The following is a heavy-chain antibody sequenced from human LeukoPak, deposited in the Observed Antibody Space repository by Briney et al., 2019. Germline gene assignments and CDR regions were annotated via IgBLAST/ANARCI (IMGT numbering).Heavy chain of an antibody. CDR1: GGSFSGYY. D-gene: IGHD3-16*02. CDR3: ARDLYDYVWGSYRYLDY. Sequence: PSETLSLTCAVYGGSFSGYYWSWIRQPPGKGLEWIGEINHSGSTNNNPSLKSRVTISVDTSKNQFSLKLSSVTAADTAVYYCARDLYDYVWGSYRYLDYWGQGTLVTVSS. V-gene: IGHV4-34*01. CDR2: INHSGST. J-gene: IGHJ4*02.